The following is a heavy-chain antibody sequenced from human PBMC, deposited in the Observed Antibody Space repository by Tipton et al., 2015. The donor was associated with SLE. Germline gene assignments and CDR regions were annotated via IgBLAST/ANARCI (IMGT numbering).Heavy chain of an antibody. V-gene: IGHV3-23*01. CDR1: GFTFSSYA. D-gene: IGHD3-9*01. CDR3: AKDEEVYDTVTGYYGDVFDS. J-gene: IGHJ4*02. Sequence: SLRLSCAASGFTFSSYAMSWVRQAPGKGLEWVSAISGSGARTYYADSVKGRFTISRDESKNTVYLEMNSLRPEDTAVYYCAKDEEVYDTVTGYYGDVFDSWGQGALVAVSS. CDR2: ISGSGART.